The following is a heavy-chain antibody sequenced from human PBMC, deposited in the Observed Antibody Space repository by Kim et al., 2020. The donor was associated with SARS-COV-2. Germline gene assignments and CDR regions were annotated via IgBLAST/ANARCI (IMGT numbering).Heavy chain of an antibody. CDR1: GFTFDNAA. Sequence: GGSLRLSCTASGFTFDNAAMHWVRQAPGKGLEWVAGISWNGGNLGYADSVKGRFMISRDNAKSSLSLQMNSLRLEETAFYYCVKDVRLGLAVFNFWGQGTLVTVSS. CDR3: VKDVRLGLAVFNF. CDR2: ISWNGGNL. D-gene: IGHD6-19*01. V-gene: IGHV3-9*01. J-gene: IGHJ4*02.